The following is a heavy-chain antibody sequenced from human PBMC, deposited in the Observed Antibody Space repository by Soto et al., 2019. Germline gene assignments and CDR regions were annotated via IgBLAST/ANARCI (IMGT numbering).Heavy chain of an antibody. CDR1: GGSISSYY. CDR2: IYYSGST. J-gene: IGHJ3*02. CDR3: ARVISRVITTGDAFEI. V-gene: IGHV4-59*01. Sequence: SETLSLTCTVSGGSISSYYWSWIRQPPGKGLEWIGYIYYSGSTNYNPSLKSRVTISVDTSKNQFSLKLSSVTAADTAVYYCARVISRVITTGDAFEIWGQGKMVTVS. D-gene: IGHD3-22*01.